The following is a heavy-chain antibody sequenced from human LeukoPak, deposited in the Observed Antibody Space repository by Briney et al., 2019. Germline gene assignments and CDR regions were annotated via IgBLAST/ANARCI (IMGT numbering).Heavy chain of an antibody. Sequence: GGSLRLSCAASGFTFSSYGMHWVRQAPGKGLEWVAVIRYDGSNKYYADSVKGRFTISRDNSKNTLYLQMNSLRAEDTAVYYCAKARYCSSTSCYAFDYWGQGTLVTVSS. CDR3: AKARYCSSTSCYAFDY. V-gene: IGHV3-33*06. CDR1: GFTFSSYG. J-gene: IGHJ4*02. CDR2: IRYDGSNK. D-gene: IGHD2-2*01.